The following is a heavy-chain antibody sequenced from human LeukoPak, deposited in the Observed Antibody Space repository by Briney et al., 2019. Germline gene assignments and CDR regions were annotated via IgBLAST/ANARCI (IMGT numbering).Heavy chain of an antibody. CDR2: ISSSSSYI. J-gene: IGHJ4*02. CDR3: ARVGYDSSGYYVQ. D-gene: IGHD3-22*01. Sequence: GGSLRLSCAASGFTFSSYSMNWVRQAPGKGLEWVSSISSSSSYIYYADSVKGRFTISRDNVKNSLYLQMNSLRAEDTAVYYCARVGYDSSGYYVQWGQGTLVTVSS. CDR1: GFTFSSYS. V-gene: IGHV3-21*01.